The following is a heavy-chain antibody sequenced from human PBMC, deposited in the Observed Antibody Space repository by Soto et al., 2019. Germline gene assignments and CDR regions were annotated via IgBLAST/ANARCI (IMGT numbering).Heavy chain of an antibody. V-gene: IGHV1-69*13. CDR1: GGTFSSYA. Sequence: SVKVSCKASGGTFSSYAISWVRQAPGQGLEWMGGIIPIFGTANYAQKFQGRVTITADESTSTAYMELSSLRSEDTAVYYCARNGHAHDYYYDSSGYFGPIDYWGQGTLVTVS. J-gene: IGHJ4*02. D-gene: IGHD3-22*01. CDR3: ARNGHAHDYYYDSSGYFGPIDY. CDR2: IIPIFGTA.